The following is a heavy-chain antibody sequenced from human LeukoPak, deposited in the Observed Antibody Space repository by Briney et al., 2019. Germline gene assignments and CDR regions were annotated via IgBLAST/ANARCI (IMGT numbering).Heavy chain of an antibody. CDR3: ARDPGIAAPGLNY. CDR1: GYTLTSCA. CDR2: INTNTGNP. Sequence: ASVKVSCKASGYTLTSCAMNWVRQAPGQGLEWMGWINTNTGNPTYAHGFTGLFVSSLDTSVSTAYLQISSLKAEDTAVYYCARDPGIAAPGLNYWGQGTLVTVSS. J-gene: IGHJ4*02. D-gene: IGHD6-13*01. V-gene: IGHV7-4-1*02.